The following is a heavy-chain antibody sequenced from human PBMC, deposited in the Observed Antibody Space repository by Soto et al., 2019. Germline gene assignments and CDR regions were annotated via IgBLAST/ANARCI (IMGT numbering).Heavy chain of an antibody. J-gene: IGHJ4*02. CDR2: IYPGDSDT. V-gene: IGHV5-51*01. CDR3: ARQGSSAGLGLDY. CDR1: GYSFTSYW. D-gene: IGHD6-6*01. Sequence: RGESLKISCKGSGYSFTSYWIGWVRQMPGKGLEWMGIIYPGDSDTRYSPSFQGQVTISADKSISTAYLEWSRLKASDTAKYYCARQGSSAGLGLDYWGQGTLVTVSS.